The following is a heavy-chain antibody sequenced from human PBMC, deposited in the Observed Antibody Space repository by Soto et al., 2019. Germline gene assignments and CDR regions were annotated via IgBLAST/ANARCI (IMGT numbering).Heavy chain of an antibody. D-gene: IGHD3-16*01. V-gene: IGHV3-30*18. Sequence: QVQLLESGGGVVQPGRSLRLSCVASGFTLTNNGMHWVRQAPGQGLEWVAVISSDGSSKYYGDSVRGRFTISRDNSKNKLFLEMNSLRSEETAVNYYAKDRGLAESGGWSHLYYGMDVWSQGTTVTVSS. J-gene: IGHJ6*02. CDR3: AKDRGLAESGGWSHLYYGMDV. CDR1: GFTLTNNG. CDR2: ISSDGSSK.